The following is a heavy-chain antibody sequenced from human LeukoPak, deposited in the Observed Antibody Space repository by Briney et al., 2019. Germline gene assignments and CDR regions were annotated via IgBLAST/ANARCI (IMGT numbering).Heavy chain of an antibody. CDR1: GYTFTSYD. Sequence: SVKVSCKASGYTFTSYDINWVRQAPGQGLEWMGGIIPIFGTANYAQKFQGRVTITTDESTSTAYMELSSLRSEDTAVYYCARGGRRFLEWSAYDYWGQGTLVTVSS. J-gene: IGHJ4*02. CDR3: ARGGRRFLEWSAYDY. V-gene: IGHV1-69*05. CDR2: IIPIFGTA. D-gene: IGHD3-3*01.